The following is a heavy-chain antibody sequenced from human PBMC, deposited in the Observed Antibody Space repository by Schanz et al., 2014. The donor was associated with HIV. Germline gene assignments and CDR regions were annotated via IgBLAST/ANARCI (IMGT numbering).Heavy chain of an antibody. D-gene: IGHD4-17*01. CDR1: GFTFSSYA. CDR2: ISGSDGDT. J-gene: IGHJ4*02. CDR3: ARQGLRFSFWLDY. Sequence: EVQLLESGGGLVQPGGSLRLSCAASGFTFSSYAMTWVRQAPGKGLDWVSTISGSDGDTYYADSVKGRFTISRDNSRNALYLQMNNLRAEDTAVYGCARQGLRFSFWLDYWGQGTPVTVSS. V-gene: IGHV3-23*01.